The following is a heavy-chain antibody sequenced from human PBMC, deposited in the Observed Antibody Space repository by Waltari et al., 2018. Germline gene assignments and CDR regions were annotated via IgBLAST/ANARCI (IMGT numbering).Heavy chain of an antibody. V-gene: IGHV4-30-4*08. J-gene: IGHJ3*02. Sequence: QVQLQESGPGLVKPSQTLSLTCSVSGGSISSGSYYWSWIRQPPGKGLEWIGYISYSGSTCYNGSLKSRVSISIDRSKNLFSLKLNSVTAADTAVYYCARDPYSTSSPYDAFDIWGQGTRVAVSS. CDR1: GGSISSGSYY. D-gene: IGHD6-6*01. CDR2: ISYSGST. CDR3: ARDPYSTSSPYDAFDI.